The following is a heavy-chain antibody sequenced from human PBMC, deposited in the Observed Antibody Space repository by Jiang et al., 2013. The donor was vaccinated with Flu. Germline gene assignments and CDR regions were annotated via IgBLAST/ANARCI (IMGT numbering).Heavy chain of an antibody. V-gene: IGHV1-18*01. Sequence: RQAPGQGLEWMGWISAYNGNTNYAQKLQGRVTMTTDTSTSTAYMELRSLRSDDTAVYYCARPWYYYGSGSPVIMGGHYYYGMDVWGQGTTVTVSS. CDR2: ISAYNGNT. D-gene: IGHD3-10*01. CDR3: ARPWYYYGSGSPVIMGGHYYYGMDV. J-gene: IGHJ6*02.